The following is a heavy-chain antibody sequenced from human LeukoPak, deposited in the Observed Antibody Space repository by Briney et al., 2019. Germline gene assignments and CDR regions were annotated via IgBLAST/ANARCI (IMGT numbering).Heavy chain of an antibody. CDR1: RYTFTGYY. D-gene: IGHD3-10*01. J-gene: IGHJ6*02. CDR3: ARGGSGSYYRTLDGMDV. Sequence: ASVKVSCKASRYTFTGYYMHWVRQAPGQGLEWMGRINPNSGGTNYAQKFQGRVTMTRDTSISTAYMELSRLRSDDTAVYYCARGGSGSYYRTLDGMDVWGQGTTVTVSS. CDR2: INPNSGGT. V-gene: IGHV1-2*06.